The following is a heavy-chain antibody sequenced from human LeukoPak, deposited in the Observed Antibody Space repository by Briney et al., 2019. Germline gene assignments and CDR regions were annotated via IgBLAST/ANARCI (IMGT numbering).Heavy chain of an antibody. D-gene: IGHD3-16*01. CDR3: AKGVYDYLYGMDV. J-gene: IGHJ6*02. V-gene: IGHV3-53*01. CDR1: GFTVSSNY. Sequence: PGGSLRLSCAASGFTVSSNYMSWVRQAPGKGLEWVSVIYSGGSTYYADSVKGRFTISRDNSKNTLYLQMNSLKAEDTAVYYCAKGVYDYLYGMDVWGQGTTVTVSS. CDR2: IYSGGST.